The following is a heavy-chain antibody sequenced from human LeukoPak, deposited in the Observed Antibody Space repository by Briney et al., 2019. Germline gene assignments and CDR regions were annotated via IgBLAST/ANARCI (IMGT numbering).Heavy chain of an antibody. J-gene: IGHJ4*02. D-gene: IGHD3-10*01. Sequence: GGSLRLSCAASGFTFSSYWMHWVRQPPGKGLVWVSRITTDGSSTTYADSVKGRFTVSRDNAKNTLYLQMNSLRAEDTAVYYCAKYYNSGTYSLDYWGQGTLVTVSS. CDR1: GFTFSSYW. CDR2: ITTDGSST. CDR3: AKYYNSGTYSLDY. V-gene: IGHV3-74*01.